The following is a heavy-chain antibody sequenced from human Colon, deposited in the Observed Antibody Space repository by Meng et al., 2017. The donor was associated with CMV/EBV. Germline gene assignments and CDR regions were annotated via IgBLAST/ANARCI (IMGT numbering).Heavy chain of an antibody. CDR2: IHHSGSA. Sequence: QVQLQESGPGLVEPSQTLSLTCPVPGGSMSGGNYYWSWIRQPPGKGLEWIGYIHHSGSAYYNPSLKSRVSISVDTSKNQFSLNLNSMTAADTAVYYCASFDHIPRRNYFDYWGQGTLVTVSS. J-gene: IGHJ4*02. CDR3: ASFDHIPRRNYFDY. CDR1: GGSMSGGNYY. D-gene: IGHD2-21*01. V-gene: IGHV4-30-4*01.